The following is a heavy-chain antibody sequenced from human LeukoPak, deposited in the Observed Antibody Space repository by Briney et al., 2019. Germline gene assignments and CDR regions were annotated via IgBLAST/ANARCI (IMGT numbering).Heavy chain of an antibody. Sequence: GGSLRLSCAASGFTFSSYWMSWVRQAPGKGLEWVANIKQDGSEKYYVDSVKGRFTISRDNAKNSLYLQMNSLRAEDTAVYNCARNALYGSGSYKIGAGDYWGQGTLVTVSS. CDR2: IKQDGSEK. D-gene: IGHD3-10*01. V-gene: IGHV3-7*03. CDR3: ARNALYGSGSYKIGAGDY. J-gene: IGHJ4*02. CDR1: GFTFSSYW.